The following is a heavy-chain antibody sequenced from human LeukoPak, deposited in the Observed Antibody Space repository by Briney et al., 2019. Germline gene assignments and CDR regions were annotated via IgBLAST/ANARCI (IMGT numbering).Heavy chain of an antibody. D-gene: IGHD4-17*01. CDR3: ASHRNVYGDRTGDYYYMDV. CDR1: GGTFSSYA. J-gene: IGHJ6*03. CDR2: IIPIFGTA. Sequence: SVKVSCKASGGTFSSYAISWVRQAPGQGLEWMGGIIPIFGTANYAQKFQGRVTITTDESTSTAYMELSSLRSEDTAVYYCASHRNVYGDRTGDYYYMDVWGKGTMVTVSS. V-gene: IGHV1-69*05.